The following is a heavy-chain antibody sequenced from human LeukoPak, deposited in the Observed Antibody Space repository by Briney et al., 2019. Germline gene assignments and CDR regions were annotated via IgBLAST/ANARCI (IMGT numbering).Heavy chain of an antibody. J-gene: IGHJ3*02. D-gene: IGHD1-26*01. Sequence: PGGSLRLSCAASGFTFSSYTMSWVRQAPGKGREWVSAISGSGGSTYYADSVKGRLTISRDNSKNTLYLQMNSLRAEDTAVYYCAKWVCPHSAFDIWGQGTMVTVSS. V-gene: IGHV3-23*01. CDR2: ISGSGGST. CDR1: GFTFSSYT. CDR3: AKWVCPHSAFDI.